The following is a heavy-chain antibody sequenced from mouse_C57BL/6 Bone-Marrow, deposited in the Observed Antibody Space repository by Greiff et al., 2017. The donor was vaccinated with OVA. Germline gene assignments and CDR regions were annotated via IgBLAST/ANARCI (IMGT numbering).Heavy chain of an antibody. CDR2: IWSGGST. CDR3: ARISSYYGSSYYAMDY. D-gene: IGHD1-1*01. CDR1: GFSLTSYG. J-gene: IGHJ4*01. Sequence: VQVVESGPGLVQPSQSLSITCTVSGFSLTSYGVHWVRQSPGKGLEWLGVIWSGGSTDYNAAFISRLSISKDNSKSQVFFKMNSLQADDTAIYYCARISSYYGSSYYAMDYWGQGTSVTVSS. V-gene: IGHV2-2*01.